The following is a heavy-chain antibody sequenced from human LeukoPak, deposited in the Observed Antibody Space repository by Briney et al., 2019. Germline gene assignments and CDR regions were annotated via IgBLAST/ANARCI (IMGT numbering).Heavy chain of an antibody. CDR1: GYSFTSYW. V-gene: IGHV5-51*01. Sequence: GESLKISCKGSGYSFTSYWIGWVRQMPGKGLEWMGIIYPGDSDTRYSPSFQGQVTISADKSISTAYLQWSSLKASDTAMYYCAIYPLERGVGFDYWGQGTLVTVSS. CDR3: AIYPLERGVGFDY. CDR2: IYPGDSDT. J-gene: IGHJ4*02. D-gene: IGHD1-1*01.